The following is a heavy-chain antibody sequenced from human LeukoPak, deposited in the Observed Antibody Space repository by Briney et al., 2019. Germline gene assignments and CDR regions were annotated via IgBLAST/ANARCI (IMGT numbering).Heavy chain of an antibody. D-gene: IGHD4/OR15-4a*01. Sequence: GGSLILSCAASGFTFSSYGMHWVRQAPGKGLEWVAFIRYDGSNKYYADSVKGRFTISRDNSKNTLYLQMNSLRAEDTAVYYCARRAGAYSHPYDYWGQGTLVTVSS. V-gene: IGHV3-30*02. J-gene: IGHJ4*02. CDR3: ARRAGAYSHPYDY. CDR2: IRYDGSNK. CDR1: GFTFSSYG.